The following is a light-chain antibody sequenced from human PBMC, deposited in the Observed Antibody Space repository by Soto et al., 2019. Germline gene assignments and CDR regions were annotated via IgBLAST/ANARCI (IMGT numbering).Light chain of an antibody. CDR2: EVS. J-gene: IGLJ1*01. CDR1: SSDVGGYNY. CDR3: SSYAGGNPSYV. V-gene: IGLV2-8*01. Sequence: QSALTQPPSASGSPGQSVTISCTGTSSDVGGYNYVSWYQQHPGKAPKLMIYEVSKRPSGVPDRFSGSKSGNTASLTVSGLPAEDEADYYCSSYAGGNPSYVFGTGTKLTVL.